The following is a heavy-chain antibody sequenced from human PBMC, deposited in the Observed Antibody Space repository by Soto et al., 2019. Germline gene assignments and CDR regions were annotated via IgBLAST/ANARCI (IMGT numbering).Heavy chain of an antibody. Sequence: PGGSLSLSCVASGFTFSSYSMNWVRQAPGKGLEWVSSISTSSSYIYYADSVKGRFTISRDNAKNSLYLQMNSLRAEDTAVYYCARDYYYDSSGYYAGFDYWGQGTLVTVSS. D-gene: IGHD3-22*01. CDR2: ISTSSSYI. V-gene: IGHV3-21*01. CDR3: ARDYYYDSSGYYAGFDY. CDR1: GFTFSSYS. J-gene: IGHJ4*02.